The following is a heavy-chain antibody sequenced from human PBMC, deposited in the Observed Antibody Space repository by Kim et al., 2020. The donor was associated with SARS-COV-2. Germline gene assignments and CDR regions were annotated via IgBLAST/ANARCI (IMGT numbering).Heavy chain of an antibody. Sequence: GGSLRLSCEAFEFTFNSYWMNWVRQAPGKGPEWLANVNQDGREKHYVDSVKGRFTISRDNARNSLYLQMSSLRADDTAIYYSARDLGASGSLDFWGPGT. CDR3: ARDLGASGSLDF. J-gene: IGHJ4*02. CDR1: EFTFNSYW. CDR2: VNQDGREK. D-gene: IGHD3-10*01. V-gene: IGHV3-7*01.